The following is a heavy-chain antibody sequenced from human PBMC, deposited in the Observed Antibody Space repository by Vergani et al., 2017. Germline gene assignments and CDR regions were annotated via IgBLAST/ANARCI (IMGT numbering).Heavy chain of an antibody. D-gene: IGHD3-10*01. V-gene: IGHV3-11*05. CDR3: ATFMVRGVISY. J-gene: IGHJ4*02. Sequence: QVQLVESGGGLVKPGGSLRLSCAASGFTFSDYYMSWIRQAPGKGLEWVSYISSSSSYTNYADSVKGRFTSPRDNAKNSLYLQMNSLRAEDTAVYYCATFMVRGVISYWGQGTLVTVSS. CDR1: GFTFSDYY. CDR2: ISSSSSYT.